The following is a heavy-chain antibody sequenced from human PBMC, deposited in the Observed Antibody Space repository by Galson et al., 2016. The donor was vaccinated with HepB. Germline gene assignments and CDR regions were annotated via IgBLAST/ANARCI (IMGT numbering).Heavy chain of an antibody. CDR3: AREKGYLTNWFFDL. V-gene: IGHV3-66*02. J-gene: IGHJ2*01. D-gene: IGHD3-16*02. Sequence: SLRLSCAASGFVVGTKYMSWVRQAPGKGLEWVSVIYSDGSAYYADSVKGRFTISRDISKNMVDLQMNNLRAEDTAVYYCAREKGYLTNWFFDLWGRGTLVTVSS. CDR1: GFVVGTKY. CDR2: IYSDGSA.